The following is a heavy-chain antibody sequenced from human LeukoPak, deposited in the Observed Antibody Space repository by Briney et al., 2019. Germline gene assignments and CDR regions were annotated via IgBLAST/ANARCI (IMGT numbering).Heavy chain of an antibody. CDR1: GGTFSSYA. CDR2: IIPIFGTA. Sequence: GASVKVSCKASGGTFSSYAISWVRQAPGQGLEWMGGIIPIFGTANYAQKFQGRVTITADESTSTAYMELSSLRSEDTAVYYCARDPKATNPQPYFDIWGQGTMVTVSS. D-gene: IGHD5-12*01. V-gene: IGHV1-69*01. CDR3: ARDPKATNPQPYFDI. J-gene: IGHJ3*02.